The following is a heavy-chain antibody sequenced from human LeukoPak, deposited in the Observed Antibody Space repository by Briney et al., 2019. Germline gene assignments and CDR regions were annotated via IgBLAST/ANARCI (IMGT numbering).Heavy chain of an antibody. Sequence: GGSLRLSCAASGFTFSSYAMSWVRQAPGKRLEWVSAISGSGGSTYYADSVKGRFTISRDNSKNTLYLQMNSLRAEDTAVYYCAKDRGGKYCSSTSCSAFDIWGQGTMVTVSS. J-gene: IGHJ3*02. V-gene: IGHV3-23*01. CDR3: AKDRGGKYCSSTSCSAFDI. CDR2: ISGSGGST. D-gene: IGHD2-2*01. CDR1: GFTFSSYA.